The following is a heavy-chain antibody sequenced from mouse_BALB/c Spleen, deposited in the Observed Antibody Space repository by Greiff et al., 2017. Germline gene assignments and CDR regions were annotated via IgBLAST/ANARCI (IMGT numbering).Heavy chain of an antibody. CDR2: ISSGGSYT. D-gene: IGHD4-1*01. CDR1: GFTFSSYA. V-gene: IGHV5-9-3*01. CDR3: ARQLGFAD. Sequence: EVKLVESGGGLVKPGGSLKLSCAASGFTFSSYAMSWVRQTPEKRLEWVATISSGGSYTYYPDSVKGRFTISRDNAKNTLYLQMSSLRSEDTAMYYCARQLGFADWGQGTLVTVSA. J-gene: IGHJ3*01.